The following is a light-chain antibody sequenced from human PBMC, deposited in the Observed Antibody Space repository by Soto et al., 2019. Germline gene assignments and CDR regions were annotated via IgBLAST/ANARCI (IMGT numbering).Light chain of an antibody. J-gene: IGKJ4*01. CDR3: LQDYNYPLT. V-gene: IGKV1-6*01. Sequence: IQMTQSPSSLSASVGDRVTITCRASQSISSYLNWYQQKPGKAPKLLTYASSSLQSGVPSRFSGSGSGTDFTLTISSLQPEDFATYYCLQDYNYPLTFGGGTKVDI. CDR1: QSISSY. CDR2: ASS.